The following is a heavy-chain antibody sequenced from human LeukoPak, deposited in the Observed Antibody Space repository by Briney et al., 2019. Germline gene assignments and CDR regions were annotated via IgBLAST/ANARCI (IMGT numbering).Heavy chain of an antibody. CDR3: ASSCSSTSCYGRDV. CDR1: GFTLDDYG. Sequence: WGSLRLSCPASGFTLDDYGMSWVRQAPGKGLEWVSGINWNGGSTGYADSVKGRFTISRDNAKNSLYLQMNSLRAEDTALYHCASSCSSTSCYGRDVWGKGTTVTVSS. V-gene: IGHV3-20*01. D-gene: IGHD2-2*01. J-gene: IGHJ6*04. CDR2: INWNGGST.